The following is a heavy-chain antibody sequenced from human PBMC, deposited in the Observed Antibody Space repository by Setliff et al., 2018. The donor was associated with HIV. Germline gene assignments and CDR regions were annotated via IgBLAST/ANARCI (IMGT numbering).Heavy chain of an antibody. D-gene: IGHD2-15*01. CDR3: AKDGISGGAYPPYYFDY. V-gene: IGHV3-23*01. CDR2: ISGSGAST. J-gene: IGHJ4*01. Sequence: GESLRLSCAASGFTFNTYAMSWVRQAPGKGLEWVSVISGSGASTFYADSVKGRFTISRDNSKSTLYMQMNGLRVEDTAVYYCAKDGISGGAYPPYYFDYWGHGTQVTVS. CDR1: GFTFNTYA.